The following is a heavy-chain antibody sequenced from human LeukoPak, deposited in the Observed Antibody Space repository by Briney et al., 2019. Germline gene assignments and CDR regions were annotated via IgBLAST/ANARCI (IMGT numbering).Heavy chain of an antibody. J-gene: IGHJ6*03. CDR1: GLIFSSYG. CDR2: IRYDGSNT. D-gene: IGHD2-15*01. CDR3: ARDVSSAGTYYMDV. V-gene: IGHV3-30*02. Sequence: GGSLRLSCAASGLIFSSYGMHWVRQAPGKGLEWVAFIRYDGSNTYYADSVKGRFTISRDNAKKSVYLHMSSLRAEDTALYYCARDVSSAGTYYMDVWGKGTTVTISS.